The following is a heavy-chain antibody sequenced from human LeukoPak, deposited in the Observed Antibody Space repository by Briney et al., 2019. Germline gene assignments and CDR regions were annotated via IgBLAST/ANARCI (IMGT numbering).Heavy chain of an antibody. CDR1: GGSISSYY. V-gene: IGHV4-59*01. D-gene: IGHD3-22*01. CDR3: ATGYYEPFEK. Sequence: SQTLSLTCTVSGGSISSYYWNWIRQPPGKGPEWIGCISDTGTTKYNPAFKSRVTISVDTSKNQFSLKLTSVTAADTAVYFCATGYYEPFEKWGQGTLVSVSS. CDR2: ISDTGTT. J-gene: IGHJ4*02.